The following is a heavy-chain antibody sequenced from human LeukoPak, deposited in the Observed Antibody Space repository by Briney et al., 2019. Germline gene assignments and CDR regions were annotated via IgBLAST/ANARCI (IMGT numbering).Heavy chain of an antibody. CDR1: GYSISSGYY. J-gene: IGHJ4*02. CDR2: IYHSGST. CDR3: ARRSVVVVAEVDY. D-gene: IGHD2-15*01. Sequence: SETLSLTCTVSGYSISSGYYWGWIRQPPGKGLEWIGSIYHSGSTYYNPSLKSRVTISVDTSKNQFSLKLSSVTAADTAVYYCARRSVVVVAEVDYWGQGTLVTVSS. V-gene: IGHV4-38-2*02.